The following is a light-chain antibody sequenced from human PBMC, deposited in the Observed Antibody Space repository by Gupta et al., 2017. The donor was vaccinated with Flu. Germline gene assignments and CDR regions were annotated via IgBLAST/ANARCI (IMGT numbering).Light chain of an antibody. CDR1: QSISSW. V-gene: IGKV1-5*03. CDR2: KAS. Sequence: DIQMTQSPSTLSASVGDRVTITCRASQSISSWLAWYQQKPGRAPKLLIYKASTLESGVPATFSGSGSETEFTLTISSLQPADFATYYCQHYNSYPFTFGPGTKVEIK. CDR3: QHYNSYPFT. J-gene: IGKJ3*01.